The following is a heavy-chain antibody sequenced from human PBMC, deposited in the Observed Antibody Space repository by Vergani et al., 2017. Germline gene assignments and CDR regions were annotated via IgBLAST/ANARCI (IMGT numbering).Heavy chain of an antibody. CDR2: IYYSGST. V-gene: IGHV4-39*07. D-gene: IGHD5-24*01. CDR1: GGSISSSSYY. J-gene: IGHJ4*02. CDR3: ARDRSRDGYFDY. Sequence: QLQLQESGPGLVKPSETLSLTCTVSGGSISSSSYYWGWIRQPPGKGLEWIGSIYYSGSTYYNPSLKSRVTISVDTSTSTVYMELSSLRSEDTAVYYCARDRSRDGYFDYWGQGTLVTVSS.